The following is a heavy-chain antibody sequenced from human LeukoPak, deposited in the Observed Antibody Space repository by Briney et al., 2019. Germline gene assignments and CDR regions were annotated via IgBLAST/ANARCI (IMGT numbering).Heavy chain of an antibody. CDR1: GFTFSSYN. Sequence: GGSLRLSCAASGFTFSSYNMNWVRQAPGKGLEWVSSLSSSSNYIYYADSVKGRFTISRDNANNSLYLQMNSLRAEDTAVYYCARHQGDTRGYFPHYTYYYYYMDVWGKGTTVTVSS. CDR3: ARHQGDTRGYFPHYTYYYYYMDV. CDR2: LSSSSNYI. V-gene: IGHV3-21*01. D-gene: IGHD3-22*01. J-gene: IGHJ6*03.